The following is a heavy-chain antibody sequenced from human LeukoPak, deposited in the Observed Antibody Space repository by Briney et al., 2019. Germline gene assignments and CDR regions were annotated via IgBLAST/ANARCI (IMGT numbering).Heavy chain of an antibody. Sequence: GGSLRLSCAASGFTFSTYGMHWVRQAPGKGREGVAFIRDDGSNKYYADSVKGRFTISRDNSKNTLYLQMNSLRAEDTAVYSCAKDFGGYTYGNLDYWGQGTLVTVSS. CDR2: IRDDGSNK. CDR3: AKDFGGYTYGNLDY. CDR1: GFTFSTYG. V-gene: IGHV3-30*02. J-gene: IGHJ4*02. D-gene: IGHD5-18*01.